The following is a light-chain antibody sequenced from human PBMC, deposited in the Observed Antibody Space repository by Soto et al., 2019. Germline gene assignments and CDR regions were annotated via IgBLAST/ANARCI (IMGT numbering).Light chain of an antibody. CDR2: KAS. V-gene: IGKV1-5*03. CDR1: QSISSW. Sequence: DIQMTQSPSSLSASVGDRVTITCRASQSISSWLAWYQQRPGKAPKLLIHKASNLESGVPSRFSGSGSGTDFTLTISSLQPEDFATYYCQQSYSTPITFGQGTRLEIK. J-gene: IGKJ5*01. CDR3: QQSYSTPIT.